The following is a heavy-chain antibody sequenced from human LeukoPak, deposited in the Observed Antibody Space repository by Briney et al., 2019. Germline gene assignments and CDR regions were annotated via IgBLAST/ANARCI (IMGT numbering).Heavy chain of an antibody. D-gene: IGHD3-22*01. CDR3: ARDRHYCDSSGYYAGFDY. Sequence: PSETLSLTCTVSGGSISSYYWSWIRQPPGKGLEWIGYIYYSGSTNYNPSLKSRVTISVDTSKNQFSLKLSSVTAADTAVYYCARDRHYCDSSGYYAGFDYWGQGTLVTVSS. J-gene: IGHJ4*02. V-gene: IGHV4-59*01. CDR2: IYYSGST. CDR1: GGSISSYY.